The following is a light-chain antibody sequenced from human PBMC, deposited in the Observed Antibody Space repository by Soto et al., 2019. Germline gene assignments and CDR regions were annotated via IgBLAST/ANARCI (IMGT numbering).Light chain of an antibody. Sequence: APTPPPSVSVSPGQSITISCTGTSSDVGGYNYVSWYQQHPGKAPKLMIYEVSNRPSGVSNRFSGSKSGNTASLTISGLQAEDEADYYCSSYTRSSTLYVFGTGTKVTVL. CDR1: SSDVGGYNY. V-gene: IGLV2-14*01. CDR3: SSYTRSSTLYV. CDR2: EVS. J-gene: IGLJ1*01.